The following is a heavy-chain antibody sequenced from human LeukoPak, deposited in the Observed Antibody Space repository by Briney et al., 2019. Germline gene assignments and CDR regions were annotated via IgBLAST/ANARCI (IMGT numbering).Heavy chain of an antibody. D-gene: IGHD2-2*01. V-gene: IGHV4-59*01. CDR3: ASRSISTNSWRFEY. Sequence: SETLSLTCTVSGGSISSYYWTWIRRPPGKVLEWIGYLYYSGSTNYNPSLKSRVTISVDTSKNQFSLKLSSVTAADTAVYYCASRSISTNSWRFEYWGQGTLVSVSS. J-gene: IGHJ4*02. CDR1: GGSISSYY. CDR2: LYYSGST.